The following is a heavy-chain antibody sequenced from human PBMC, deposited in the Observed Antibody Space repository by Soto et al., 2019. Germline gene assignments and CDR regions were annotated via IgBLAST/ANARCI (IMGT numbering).Heavy chain of an antibody. Sequence: GGSLRLSCAASGFTFSSYSMNWVRQAPGKGLEWVSAISGSGGSTYYADSVKGRFTISRDNSKNTLYLQMNSLRTEDTAVYYCAKAATRSDAFDNWGQGTMVTVSS. D-gene: IGHD2-15*01. CDR3: AKAATRSDAFDN. CDR1: GFTFSSYS. CDR2: ISGSGGST. V-gene: IGHV3-23*01. J-gene: IGHJ3*02.